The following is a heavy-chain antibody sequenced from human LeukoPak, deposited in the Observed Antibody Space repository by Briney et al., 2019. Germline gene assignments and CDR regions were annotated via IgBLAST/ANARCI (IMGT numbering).Heavy chain of an antibody. CDR1: GGSFSGYY. CDR2: IYYSGST. CDR3: ARSLGTLAKPQDYFDY. D-gene: IGHD1-1*01. Sequence: SETLSLTCAVYGGSFSGYYWSWIRQHPGKGLEWIGYIYYSGSTYYNPSLKSRVTISVDTSKNQFSLKLSSVTAADTAVYYCARSLGTLAKPQDYFDYWSQGTLVTVSS. J-gene: IGHJ4*02. V-gene: IGHV4-31*11.